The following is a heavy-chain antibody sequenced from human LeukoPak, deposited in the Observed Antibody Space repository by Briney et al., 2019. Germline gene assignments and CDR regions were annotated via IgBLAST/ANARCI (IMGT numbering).Heavy chain of an antibody. CDR3: ARTHLYYGMDV. Sequence: SETLSLTCSVSGGSIHSSSYHWGWIRQPPGKGLDWIGSIFYSGSTNYNPSLKSRVRISVDTSKNQFSLKLTSVTAADTAVYYCARTHLYYGMDVWGQGTTVTVSS. CDR1: GGSIHSSSYH. CDR2: IFYSGST. V-gene: IGHV4-39*01. J-gene: IGHJ6*02.